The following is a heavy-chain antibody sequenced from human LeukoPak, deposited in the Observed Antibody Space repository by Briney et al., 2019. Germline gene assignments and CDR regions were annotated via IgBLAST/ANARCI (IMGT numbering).Heavy chain of an antibody. CDR1: GFTFSSYA. V-gene: IGHV3-30*18. Sequence: PGGSLRLSCAASGFTFSSYAMSWVRQAPGKGLEWVAVISYDGSNKYYADSVKGRFTISRDNSKNTLYLQMNSLRAEDTAVYYCAKDFFCSSTSCLNWFDPWGQGTLVTVSS. CDR3: AKDFFCSSTSCLNWFDP. D-gene: IGHD2-2*01. J-gene: IGHJ5*02. CDR2: ISYDGSNK.